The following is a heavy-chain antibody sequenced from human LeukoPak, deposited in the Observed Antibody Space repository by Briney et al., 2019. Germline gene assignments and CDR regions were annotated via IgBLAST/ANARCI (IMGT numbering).Heavy chain of an antibody. CDR1: GFIFSSYW. CDR2: IIQDGSEK. V-gene: IGHV3-7*01. D-gene: IGHD1-26*01. CDR3: AKDTPFGGN. J-gene: IGHJ4*02. Sequence: GGSLRLSCAASGFIFSSYWMSWVRQAPGKGLEWVANIIQDGSEKYYVDSVKGRFTISRDNAKNSLYLQMNSLRAEDTAVYYCAKDTPFGGNWGQGTLVTVSS.